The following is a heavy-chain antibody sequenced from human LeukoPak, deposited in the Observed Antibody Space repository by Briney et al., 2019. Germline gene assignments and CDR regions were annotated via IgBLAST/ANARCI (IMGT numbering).Heavy chain of an antibody. J-gene: IGHJ3*02. V-gene: IGHV1-18*01. D-gene: IGHD4-23*01. CDR2: ISTYNGRA. Sequence: ASVKVSCKASGYTFSSYGISWVRQAPGQGPEWMGWISTYNGRANYAHKLQGRVTMTTDTSTNTAYMELRSLRSDDTAVYYCARDSYLFGYGGNSDAFDIWGQGTMVTVSS. CDR1: GYTFSSYG. CDR3: ARDSYLFGYGGNSDAFDI.